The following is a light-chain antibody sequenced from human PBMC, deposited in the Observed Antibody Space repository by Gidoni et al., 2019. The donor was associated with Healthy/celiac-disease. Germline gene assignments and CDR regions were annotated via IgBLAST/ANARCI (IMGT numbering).Light chain of an antibody. CDR3: QQSYSTPPST. V-gene: IGKV1-39*01. CDR2: AAS. J-gene: IGKJ3*01. CDR1: QSISSY. Sequence: DIQMTQSPSSLSASGGDRVTITCRASQSISSYLNWYQQKPGKAPKLLIYAASSLQSGVPSRFSGSGSGTDFTLTISSLQPEDFATYYCQQSYSTPPSTFGPGTKVDIK.